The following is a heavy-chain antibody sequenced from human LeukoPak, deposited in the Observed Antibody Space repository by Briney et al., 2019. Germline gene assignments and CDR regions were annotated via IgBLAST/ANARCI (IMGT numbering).Heavy chain of an antibody. CDR3: ARPRVVGATTGLFDP. CDR1: GGSISSYY. CDR2: IYYSGST. D-gene: IGHD1-26*01. J-gene: IGHJ5*02. Sequence: SETLSLTCTVSGGSISSYYWSWIRQPPGKGLEWIGYIYYSGSTNYNPSLKSRVTISVDTSKNQFSLKLGSVTAADTAGYYCARPRVVGATTGLFDPWGQGTLVTVSS. V-gene: IGHV4-59*08.